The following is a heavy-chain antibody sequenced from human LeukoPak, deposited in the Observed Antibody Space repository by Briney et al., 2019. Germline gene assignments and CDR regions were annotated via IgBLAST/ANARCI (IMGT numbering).Heavy chain of an antibody. CDR2: INWNGGST. Sequence: GGSLRLSRAASGFIFDDYAMSWVRQAPGKGLEWVSGINWNGGSTGYADSVKGRFTISRDNAKNSLYLQMNSLRAEDAALYYCARAQWELRGFNYWGQGTLVTVSS. D-gene: IGHD1-26*01. V-gene: IGHV3-20*04. J-gene: IGHJ4*02. CDR3: ARAQWELRGFNY. CDR1: GFIFDDYA.